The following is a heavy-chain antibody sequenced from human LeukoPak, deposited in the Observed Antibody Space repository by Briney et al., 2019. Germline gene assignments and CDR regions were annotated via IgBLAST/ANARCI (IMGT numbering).Heavy chain of an antibody. D-gene: IGHD3-22*01. CDR2: INSDGINT. CDR1: GFTFSNYW. CDR3: ARDLGQYYDTSDNWFDP. J-gene: IGHJ5*02. V-gene: IGHV3-74*01. Sequence: GGSLRLSCAASGFTFSNYWMHWVRHAPGKGLVWVSRINSDGINTIYADSGKGRFTISRDKAKNSMNVKMNSLRAEDTAVYYCARDLGQYYDTSDNWFDPWGQGTLVTVSS.